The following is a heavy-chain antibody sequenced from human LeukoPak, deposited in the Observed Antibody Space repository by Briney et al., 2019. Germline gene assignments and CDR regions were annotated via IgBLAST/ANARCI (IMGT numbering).Heavy chain of an antibody. D-gene: IGHD5-24*01. CDR3: ARGGKDGYHYEY. CDR1: GFTVSSNY. V-gene: IGHV3-53*01. J-gene: IGHJ4*02. CDR2: IYSTGST. Sequence: GGSLRLSCAASGFTVSSNYMSWVRQAPGKGLAWVSLIYSTGSTYFADSVKGRFTISRDNSNNTLYLQMNSLRAEDTAVYYCARGGKDGYHYEYWGQGTLVTVSS.